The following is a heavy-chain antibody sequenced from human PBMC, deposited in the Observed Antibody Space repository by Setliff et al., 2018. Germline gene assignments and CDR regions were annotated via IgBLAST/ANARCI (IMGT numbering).Heavy chain of an antibody. J-gene: IGHJ4*02. CDR1: GFTFRSYH. CDR3: ANYEQRPRNLDY. V-gene: IGHV3-23*01. Sequence: LRLSCAVSGFTFRSYHMSWVRQAPGKGLEWVSSIISGDDTRYPDSVQGRFTISRDNSKNTLYLQMNSLRAEDTAMYYCANYEQRPRNLDYWGQGTLVTVSS. D-gene: IGHD6-25*01. CDR2: IISGDDT.